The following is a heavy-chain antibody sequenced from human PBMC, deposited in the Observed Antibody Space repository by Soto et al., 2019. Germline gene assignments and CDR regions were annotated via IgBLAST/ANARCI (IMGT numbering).Heavy chain of an antibody. J-gene: IGHJ4*02. CDR3: VHKGGGDRILDY. CDR2: IYWDDYK. CDR1: GFSLSTSGVG. Sequence: QITLKESGPALVKPTQTLTLTCTFSGFSLSTSGVGVGWIRQPPGEALEWLALIYWDDYKHFSPSLESRLTNTKDPSKNQGVLTMTNMDPVDTATYYCVHKGGGDRILDYWGQGTLVTVSS. V-gene: IGHV2-5*02. D-gene: IGHD3-16*01.